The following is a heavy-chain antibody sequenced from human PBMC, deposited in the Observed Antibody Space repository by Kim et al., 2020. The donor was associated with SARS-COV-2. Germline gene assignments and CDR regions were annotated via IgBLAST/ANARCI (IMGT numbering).Heavy chain of an antibody. D-gene: IGHD4-4*01. Sequence: KSRVTISVDTSKNQFSLKLSSVTAADTAVYYCARSTVTSRVLYYYYGMDVWGQGTTVTVYS. J-gene: IGHJ6*02. V-gene: IGHV4-59*01. CDR3: ARSTVTSRVLYYYYGMDV.